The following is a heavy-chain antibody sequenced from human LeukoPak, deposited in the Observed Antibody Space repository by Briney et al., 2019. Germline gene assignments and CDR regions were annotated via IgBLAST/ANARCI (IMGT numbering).Heavy chain of an antibody. CDR2: ISSSSSYI. CDR1: GFTFSSYS. V-gene: IGHV3-21*04. D-gene: IGHD5-18*01. J-gene: IGHJ5*02. CDR3: AKARRIQLWLS. Sequence: GGSLRLSCAASGFTFSSYSMNWVRQAPGKGLEWASSISSSSSYIYYADSVKGRFTISRDNSKNTLYLQMISLRAEGTAVYYCAKARRIQLWLSWGQGTLVTVSS.